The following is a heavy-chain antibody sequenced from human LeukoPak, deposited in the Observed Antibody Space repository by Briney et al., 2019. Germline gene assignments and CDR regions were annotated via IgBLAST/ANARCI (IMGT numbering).Heavy chain of an antibody. CDR3: ARISLGAIWGYYYGMDV. D-gene: IGHD1-26*01. CDR1: GGTFSSYS. Sequence: SVKVSCKASGGTFSSYSISWVRQAPGQGLEWMGGIIPIFDTADYAQKFQGRVTITADESTSTAYIELSSLRSEDTAVFYCARISLGAIWGYYYGMDVWGQGTTVTVSS. CDR2: IIPIFDTA. V-gene: IGHV1-69*01. J-gene: IGHJ6*02.